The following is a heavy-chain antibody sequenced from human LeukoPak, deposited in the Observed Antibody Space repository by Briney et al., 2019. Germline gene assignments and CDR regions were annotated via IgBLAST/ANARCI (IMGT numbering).Heavy chain of an antibody. CDR1: GFTFSSYA. CDR2: ISYDGSNK. V-gene: IGHV3-30*04. D-gene: IGHD3-10*01. CDR3: ALLWFGESLYYGMDV. Sequence: PGGSLRLSCAASGFTFSSYAMHWVRQAPGKGLEWVAVISYDGSNKYYADSVKGRFTISRDNSKNTLYLQMNSLRAEDTAVYYCALLWFGESLYYGMDVWGQGTTVTVSS. J-gene: IGHJ6*02.